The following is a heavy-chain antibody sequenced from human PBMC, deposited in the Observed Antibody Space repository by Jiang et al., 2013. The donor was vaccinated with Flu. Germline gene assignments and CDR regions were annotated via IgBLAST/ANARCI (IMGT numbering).Heavy chain of an antibody. Sequence: PSETLSLTCTVSGGSISSYYWSWIRQPPGKGLEWIGYIYYSGSTNHSPSLKSRVTISVDTSKNQFSLKLSSVTAADTAVYYCARGNSGYDFDYWGQGTLVTVSS. CDR1: GGSISSYY. J-gene: IGHJ4*02. D-gene: IGHD5-12*01. CDR2: IYYSGST. CDR3: ARGNSGYDFDY. V-gene: IGHV4-59*01.